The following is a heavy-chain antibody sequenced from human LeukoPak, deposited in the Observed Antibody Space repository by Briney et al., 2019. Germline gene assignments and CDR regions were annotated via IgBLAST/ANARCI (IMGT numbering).Heavy chain of an antibody. CDR3: ARVGTSGPADGFDI. J-gene: IGHJ3*02. CDR1: GFTFSSYE. V-gene: IGHV3-48*03. CDR2: ISSSGSKI. D-gene: IGHD2-8*01. Sequence: AGGSLRLSCAASGFTFSSYEMNWVGQAEGKGLEWVSLISSSGSKIYYADSVKGRFTLSRDNAKKSLYLQMNSLRAEDTAVYYCARVGTSGPADGFDIWGQGTMVTVSS.